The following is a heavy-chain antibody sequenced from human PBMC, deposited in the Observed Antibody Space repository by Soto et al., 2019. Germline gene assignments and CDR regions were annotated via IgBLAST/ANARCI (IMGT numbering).Heavy chain of an antibody. CDR2: IYYSGST. J-gene: IGHJ3*02. CDR3: AGTLGDRRYFDWVLSGHAFDI. CDR1: GGSISSCY. V-gene: IGHV4-59*01. D-gene: IGHD3-9*01. Sequence: SETLSVTCTVSGGSISSCYWSWIRQPPGKGLEWIGYIYYSGSTNYNPSLKSRVTISVDTSKNQFSLKLSSVTAADTAVYYCAGTLGDRRYFDWVLSGHAFDIWGQGTMVTVS.